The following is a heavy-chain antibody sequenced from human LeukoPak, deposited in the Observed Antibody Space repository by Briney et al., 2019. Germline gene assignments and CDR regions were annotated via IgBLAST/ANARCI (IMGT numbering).Heavy chain of an antibody. CDR1: GGSFSGYY. V-gene: IGHV4-34*01. J-gene: IGHJ4*02. Sequence: PSETLSLTCAVYGGSFSGYYWSWIRQPPGKGLEWIGEINHSGSTDYNPSLKSRVTISVDTSKNQFSLKLSSVTAADTAVYYCARSAYYDSSGYRIDYWGQGTLVTVSS. CDR3: ARSAYYDSSGYRIDY. CDR2: INHSGST. D-gene: IGHD3-22*01.